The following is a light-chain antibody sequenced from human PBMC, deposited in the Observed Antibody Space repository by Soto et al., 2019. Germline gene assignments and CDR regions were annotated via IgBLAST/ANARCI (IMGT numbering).Light chain of an antibody. CDR1: QSVSRS. J-gene: IGKJ4*01. CDR3: QQRSNS. V-gene: IGKV3-11*01. CDR2: DAS. Sequence: LSCRASQSVSRSLTWYQQKPGQAPRLLIYDASTRATGIPPRFSGSGSGTDFTLTISSIEPEDFAVYYCQQRSNSFGGGTKVDIK.